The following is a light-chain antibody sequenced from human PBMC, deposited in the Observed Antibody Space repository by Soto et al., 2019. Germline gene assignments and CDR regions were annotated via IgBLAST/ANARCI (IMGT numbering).Light chain of an antibody. Sequence: EILLTQSPCTLSLSPGERATLSCRASQSVSNNYLAWYQQKPGHAPRLPIYGASNRATGIPDRLSGSGSGTDFTLTISRLEPEDFAVYYCQQYGSSGTFGQGTKVDIK. V-gene: IGKV3-20*01. CDR3: QQYGSSGT. CDR2: GAS. J-gene: IGKJ1*01. CDR1: QSVSNNY.